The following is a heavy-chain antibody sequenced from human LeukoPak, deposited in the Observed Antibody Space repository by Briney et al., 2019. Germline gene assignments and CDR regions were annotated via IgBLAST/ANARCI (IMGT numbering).Heavy chain of an antibody. D-gene: IGHD4-17*01. V-gene: IGHV4-59*01. CDR1: GGSISSYY. J-gene: IGHJ4*02. Sequence: SETLSLTCTVSGGSISSYYWSWIRQPPGKGLEWIGYIYYSGSTNYNPSLKSRVTISVDTSKNQFSLKLSSVPAADTAVYYCARDYDYGDYFDYWGQGTLVTVSS. CDR2: IYYSGST. CDR3: ARDYDYGDYFDY.